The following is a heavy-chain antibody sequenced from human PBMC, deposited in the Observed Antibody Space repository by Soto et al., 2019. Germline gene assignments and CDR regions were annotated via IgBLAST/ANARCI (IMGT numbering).Heavy chain of an antibody. CDR2: INPNSGGT. Sequence: VACKASGYTFTGYYMHWVRQAPGQGLEWMGWINPNSGGTNYAQKFQGWVTMTRDTSISTAYMELSRLRSDDTAVYYFARSRIAARDLSRFVYYFYYGMDVWGQGTTVTGS. CDR1: GYTFTGYY. J-gene: IGHJ6*02. D-gene: IGHD6-6*01. V-gene: IGHV1-2*04. CDR3: ARSRIAARDLSRFVYYFYYGMDV.